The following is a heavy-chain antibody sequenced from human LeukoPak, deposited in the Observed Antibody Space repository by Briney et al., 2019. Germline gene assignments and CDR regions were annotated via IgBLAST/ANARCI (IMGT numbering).Heavy chain of an antibody. CDR2: ISSSGSTK. Sequence: GGSLRLSCAASGFTFSDYYMSWIRQAPGKGLEWVSYISSSGSTKYYADSVKGRFTISRDNAENSLSLQMNSLRAEDTAVYYCARDRGDYGGSFDYWGQGTLVTVSS. V-gene: IGHV3-11*01. CDR3: ARDRGDYGGSFDY. D-gene: IGHD4-23*01. CDR1: GFTFSDYY. J-gene: IGHJ4*02.